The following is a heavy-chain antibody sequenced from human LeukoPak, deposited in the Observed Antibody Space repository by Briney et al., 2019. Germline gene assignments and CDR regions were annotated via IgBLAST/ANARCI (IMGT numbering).Heavy chain of an antibody. V-gene: IGHV3-48*01. Sequence: PGGSLRLSCAASGFTFSDYSMNWVRQAPGKGLEWVSYISGSGTIYYADSVKGRFTISRDNAQRLVYLQMNSLRAEDTAVYYCTRDLMDYDVSTGLHHYYMDVWGQGTTVTVSS. J-gene: IGHJ6*02. CDR1: GFTFSDYS. D-gene: IGHD3-9*01. CDR2: ISGSGTI. CDR3: TRDLMDYDVSTGLHHYYMDV.